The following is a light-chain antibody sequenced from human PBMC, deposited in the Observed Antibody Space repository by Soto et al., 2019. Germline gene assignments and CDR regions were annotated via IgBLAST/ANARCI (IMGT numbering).Light chain of an antibody. CDR3: QHCVTSLTA. J-gene: IGKJ1*01. V-gene: IGKV3-20*01. Sequence: EIVLTQSPGTLSLSPGERATLSCGASQSVTSNYLAWYQQKPGQAPSLLIFGASIRVTGIPDRFIGSGSVRDFTLTISRLEPEDFAVYYCQHCVTSLTAFGQGTKVEVK. CDR2: GAS. CDR1: QSVTSNY.